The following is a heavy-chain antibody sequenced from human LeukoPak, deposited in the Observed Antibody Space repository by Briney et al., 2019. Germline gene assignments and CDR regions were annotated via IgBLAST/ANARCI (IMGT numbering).Heavy chain of an antibody. J-gene: IGHJ4*02. CDR1: GGSISSSSYY. CDR3: ARASRGSGSYYPPGLDY. CDR2: IYYSGST. D-gene: IGHD3-10*01. V-gene: IGHV4-39*07. Sequence: PSETLSLTCTVSGGSISSSSYYWGWIRQPPGKGLEWIGSIYYSGSTYYNPSLKSRVTISVDTSKNQFSLKLSSVTAADTAVYYCARASRGSGSYYPPGLDYWGQGTLVTVSS.